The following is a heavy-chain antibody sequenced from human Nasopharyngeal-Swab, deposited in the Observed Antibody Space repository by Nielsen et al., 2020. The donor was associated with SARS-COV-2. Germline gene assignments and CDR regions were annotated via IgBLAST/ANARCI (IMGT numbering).Heavy chain of an antibody. CDR3: ARDSRGYSYGYIYFDY. CDR2: IKQEGSEK. D-gene: IGHD5-18*01. CDR1: GFTFSSYW. V-gene: IGHV3-7*03. J-gene: IGHJ4*02. Sequence: GESLKISCAASGFTFSSYWMSWVRQAPGKGLEWVANIKQEGSEKYYVDSVKGRFTISRDNAKNSLYLQMNSLRAEDTAVYYCARDSRGYSYGYIYFDYWGQGTLVTVSS.